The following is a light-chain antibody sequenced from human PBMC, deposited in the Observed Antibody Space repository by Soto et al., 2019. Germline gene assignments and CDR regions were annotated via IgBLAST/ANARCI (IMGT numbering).Light chain of an antibody. CDR1: ENLRTF. CDR2: DAS. Sequence: EIVLTQSPATLSLSPGERATLSCRATENLRTFLAWYQQKAGQAPRLLIYDASNRATGIPDRFSGSGSGTDFTLTISNLEPEDSAVYYCQQFGYSPIFTFGPGTKVDIK. V-gene: IGKV3-11*01. J-gene: IGKJ3*01. CDR3: QQFGYSPIFT.